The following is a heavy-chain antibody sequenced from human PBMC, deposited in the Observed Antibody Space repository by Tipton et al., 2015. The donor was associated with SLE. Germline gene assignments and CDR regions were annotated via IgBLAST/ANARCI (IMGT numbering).Heavy chain of an antibody. CDR2: IYYSGST. V-gene: IGHV4-59*11. Sequence: LRLSCTVSGGSISSHYWSWIRQPPGKGLEWIGYIYYSGSTNYNPSLKSRVTISVDTSKNQFSLKLSSVTAADTAVYYCARQFSDIWGQGTMVTVSS. J-gene: IGHJ3*02. D-gene: IGHD5-24*01. CDR1: GGSISSHY. CDR3: ARQFSDI.